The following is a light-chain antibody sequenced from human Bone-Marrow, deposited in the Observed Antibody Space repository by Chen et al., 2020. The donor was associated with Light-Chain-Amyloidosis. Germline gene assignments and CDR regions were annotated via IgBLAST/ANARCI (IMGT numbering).Light chain of an antibody. Sequence: SYVLTQPSSVSVAPGQTARNTCGGNDIENEVVHWYQQKPGQAPVLVVSDDSDRPSGIPERLSGSNSGNTATRTISRVEAGDEADYYCQVWDRSSDRPVFGGGTKLTVL. CDR1: DIENEV. V-gene: IGLV3-21*02. CDR3: QVWDRSSDRPV. CDR2: DDS. J-gene: IGLJ3*02.